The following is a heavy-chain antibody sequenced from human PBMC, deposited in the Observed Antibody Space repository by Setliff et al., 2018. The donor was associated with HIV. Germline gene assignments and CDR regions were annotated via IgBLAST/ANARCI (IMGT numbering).Heavy chain of an antibody. Sequence: ASVKVSCKASGYTFTSYYIHWVRQAPGQGLEWMGVIHPSGGRTSYAQSFRDRVTMTRDTSTSTVYMELSSLRSEDTAVYYCARVRYCSGGSCYGGEYWFDPWGQGTRVTVSS. D-gene: IGHD2-15*01. CDR3: ARVRYCSGGSCYGGEYWFDP. J-gene: IGHJ5*02. CDR1: GYTFTSYY. V-gene: IGHV1-46*01. CDR2: IHPSGGRT.